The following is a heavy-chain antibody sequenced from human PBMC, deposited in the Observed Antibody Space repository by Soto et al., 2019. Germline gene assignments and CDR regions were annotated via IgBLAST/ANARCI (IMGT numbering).Heavy chain of an antibody. CDR3: AKELYGSGSYYNPSGFDY. J-gene: IGHJ4*02. Sequence: GGSLRLSCAASGFTFDDYAMHWVRQAPGKGLEWVSGISWNSGSIGYADSVKGRFTISRDNAKNSLYLQMNSLRAEDTALYYCAKELYGSGSYYNPSGFDYWGQGTLVTVSS. V-gene: IGHV3-9*01. D-gene: IGHD3-10*01. CDR2: ISWNSGSI. CDR1: GFTFDDYA.